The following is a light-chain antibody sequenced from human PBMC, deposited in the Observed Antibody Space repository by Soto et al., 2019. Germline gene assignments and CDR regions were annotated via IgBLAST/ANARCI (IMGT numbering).Light chain of an antibody. CDR1: QSVVSSH. CDR3: QQYEIAPKT. Sequence: EIVLTQSPGTLSLSPGERATLSCRASQSVVSSHLAWYQQKPGQAPRLLIYGATSRATGIPDRFSGSGYGTDFTLSISGLEPEDFAVYYCQQYEIAPKTFGQGTKVEIK. J-gene: IGKJ1*01. V-gene: IGKV3-20*01. CDR2: GAT.